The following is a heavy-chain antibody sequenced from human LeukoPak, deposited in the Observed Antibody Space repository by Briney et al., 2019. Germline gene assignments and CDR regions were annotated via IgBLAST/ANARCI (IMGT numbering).Heavy chain of an antibody. CDR1: GGSISSYY. J-gene: IGHJ6*02. Sequence: SETLSLTCTASGGSISSYYWSWIRQPPGKGLEWIGYIYYSGSTNYNPSLKSRVTISVDTSKNQFSLKLSSVTAADTAVYYCARGDDYYYYYGMDVWGQGTTVTVSS. CDR2: IYYSGST. V-gene: IGHV4-59*01. CDR3: ARGDDYYYYYGMDV.